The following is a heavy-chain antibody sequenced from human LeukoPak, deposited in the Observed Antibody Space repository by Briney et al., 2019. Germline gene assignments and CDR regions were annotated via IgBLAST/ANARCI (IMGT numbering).Heavy chain of an antibody. CDR2: ISSSSNYI. J-gene: IGHJ4*02. Sequence: GGSLRLSCAASGFIFSSYSMKWVRQAPGKGLEWVSSISSSSNYIYYADSVKGRFTISRDNSKNTLYLQMNSLRAEDTAVYYCALRPREEYQVHYWGQGTLVTVSS. V-gene: IGHV3-21*01. CDR1: GFIFSSYS. CDR3: ALRPREEYQVHY. D-gene: IGHD2/OR15-2a*01.